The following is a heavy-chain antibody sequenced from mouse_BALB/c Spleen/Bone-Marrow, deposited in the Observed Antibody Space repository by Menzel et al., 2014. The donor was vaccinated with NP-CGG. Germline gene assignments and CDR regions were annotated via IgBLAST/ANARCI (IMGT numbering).Heavy chain of an antibody. CDR3: ARSGTRGNYAMDY. J-gene: IGHJ4*01. Sequence: EVKLMESGPEMVKPGSSMKISCKASGYSLTGYTMNWVKQSHGKNLEWIGLINTYNGGTNYNQKFKGKATLTVDKSSSTAYMELLSLTSEDSAVYYCARSGTRGNYAMDYWGQGTSVTVSS. CDR1: GYSLTGYT. D-gene: IGHD4-1*01. V-gene: IGHV1-18*01. CDR2: INTYNGGT.